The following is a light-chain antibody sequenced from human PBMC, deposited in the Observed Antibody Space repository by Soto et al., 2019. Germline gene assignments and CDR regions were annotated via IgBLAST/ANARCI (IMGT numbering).Light chain of an antibody. J-gene: IGKJ3*01. V-gene: IGKV3-20*01. CDR1: QSVSSSY. Sequence: EIVLTQSPGTLSLSPGERATLSCRASQSVSSSYLAWYQQKPGQAPRLLIYDASRATGIPDRFSASGSGTDFTLTVTRLAPEDFAVYYCQHSGTSALFGPGTKVDI. CDR2: DAS. CDR3: QHSGTSAL.